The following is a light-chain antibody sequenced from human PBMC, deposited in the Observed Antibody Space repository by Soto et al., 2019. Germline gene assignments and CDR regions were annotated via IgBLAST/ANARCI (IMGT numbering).Light chain of an antibody. V-gene: IGKV3-11*01. CDR3: QQRSSWPPIT. J-gene: IGKJ5*01. Sequence: EIVLTQSPVTLSLSPGEKVNLSCRASDYFSRYLACYKQKPGLAPRLLIYDASNRATGIPSRFSGSGSGTDFTLIISSLEPEDFAVYYCQQRSSWPPITFGQGTRLEIK. CDR2: DAS. CDR1: DYFSRY.